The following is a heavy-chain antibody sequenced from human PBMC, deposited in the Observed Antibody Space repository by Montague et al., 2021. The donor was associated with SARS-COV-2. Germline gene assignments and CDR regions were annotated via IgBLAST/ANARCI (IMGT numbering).Heavy chain of an antibody. CDR3: VHYASGSYYFHY. J-gene: IGHJ4*02. CDR1: GSSITTSTMG. V-gene: IGHV2-5*02. D-gene: IGHD3-10*01. Sequence: PALVKPTQTPTLTCTFSGSSITTSTMGVGWIRQPPGKALEWLALIYWGDEKRFSPSLKSRLTITKDTFKDQVVLRMTNMDPVDTATYYCVHYASGSYYFHYWGQGTLVTVSS. CDR2: IYWGDEK.